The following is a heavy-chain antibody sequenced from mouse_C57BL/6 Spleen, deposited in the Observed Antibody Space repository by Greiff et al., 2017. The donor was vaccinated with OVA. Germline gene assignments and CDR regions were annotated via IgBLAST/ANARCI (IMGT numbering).Heavy chain of an antibody. CDR2: IYPGDGDT. Sequence: QVQLQQSGAELVKPGASVKISCKASGYAFSSYWMNWVKQRPGKGLEWIGQIYPGDGDTNYNGKFKGQATLTADKSSSTAYMQLSSLTSEDSAVYFCAVYGSSYAMDYWGQGTSVTVSS. CDR1: GYAFSSYW. D-gene: IGHD1-1*01. V-gene: IGHV1-80*01. J-gene: IGHJ4*01. CDR3: AVYGSSYAMDY.